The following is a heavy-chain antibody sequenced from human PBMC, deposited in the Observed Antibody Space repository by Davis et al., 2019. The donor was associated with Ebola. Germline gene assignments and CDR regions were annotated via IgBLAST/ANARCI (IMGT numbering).Heavy chain of an antibody. CDR2: ISYDGSNK. D-gene: IGHD3-10*01. CDR1: GFTFSSYA. CDR3: ARRSAIDR. J-gene: IGHJ5*02. V-gene: IGHV3-30-3*01. Sequence: GGSLRLSCAASGFTFSSYAMHWVRQAPGKGLEWVAVISYDGSNKYYADSVKGRFTISRDNSKNTLYLQMNSLRAEDTAVYYCARRSAIDRWGQGTLVTVSS.